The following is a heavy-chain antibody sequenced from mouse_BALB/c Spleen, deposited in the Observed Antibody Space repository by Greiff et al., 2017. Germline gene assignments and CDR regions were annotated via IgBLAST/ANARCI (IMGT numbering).Heavy chain of an antibody. J-gene: IGHJ4*01. CDR3: ARKGLRRPYYYAMDY. CDR2: IWSGGST. Sequence: VQLHQSGPGLVQPSQSLSITCTVSGFSLTSYGVHWVRQSPGKGLEWLGVIWSGGSTDYNAAFISRLSISKDNSKSQVFFKMNSLQANDTAIYYCARKGLRRPYYYAMDYWGQGTSVTVSS. CDR1: GFSLTSYG. D-gene: IGHD2-4*01. V-gene: IGHV2-2*02.